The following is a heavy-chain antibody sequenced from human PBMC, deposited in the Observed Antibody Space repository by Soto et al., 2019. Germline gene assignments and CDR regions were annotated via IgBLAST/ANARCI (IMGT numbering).Heavy chain of an antibody. D-gene: IGHD3-10*01. CDR1: GFTFSSYA. V-gene: IGHV3-23*01. CDR2: ISGSGGST. Sequence: GGSLRLSRAASGFTFSSYAMSWVRQAPGKGLEWVSAISGSGGSTYYADSVKGRFTISRDNSKNTLYLQMNSLRAEDTAVYYCAKEETYYYGSGSFPWTVWGQGTTVTVSS. J-gene: IGHJ6*02. CDR3: AKEETYYYGSGSFPWTV.